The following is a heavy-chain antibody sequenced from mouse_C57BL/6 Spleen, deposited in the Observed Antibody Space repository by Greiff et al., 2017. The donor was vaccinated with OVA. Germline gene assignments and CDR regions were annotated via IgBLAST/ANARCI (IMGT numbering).Heavy chain of an antibody. CDR1: GYTFTSYW. CDR3: ARGGTVVATDFDY. D-gene: IGHD1-1*01. J-gene: IGHJ2*01. Sequence: VQLQQPGTDLVKPGASVKLSCKASGYTFTSYWMHWVKQRPGQGLEWIGNINPSNGGTNYNEKFKSKATLTVDKSSSTAYMQLSSLTSEDSAVYDCARGGTVVATDFDYWGQGTTLTVSS. V-gene: IGHV1-53*01. CDR2: INPSNGGT.